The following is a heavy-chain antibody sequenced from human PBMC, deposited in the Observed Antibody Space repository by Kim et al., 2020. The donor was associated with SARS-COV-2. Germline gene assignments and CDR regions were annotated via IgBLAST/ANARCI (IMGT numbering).Heavy chain of an antibody. V-gene: IGHV4-30-4*01. D-gene: IGHD3-10*01. Sequence: SETLSLTCTVSGDSISSGSYYWSWIRQPPGEGLEYIGFIFYSGSTFYNPSLRGRTLISADTSKTQFSLELNSVTAADTAVYYCARAHGSGSYYDNWGQGT. CDR1: GDSISSGSYY. CDR2: IFYSGST. J-gene: IGHJ4*02. CDR3: ARAHGSGSYYDN.